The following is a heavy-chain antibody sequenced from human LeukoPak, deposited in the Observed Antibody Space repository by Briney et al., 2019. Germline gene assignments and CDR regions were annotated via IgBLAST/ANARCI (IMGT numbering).Heavy chain of an antibody. V-gene: IGHV3-30*02. CDR1: GFTFSDYG. CDR3: ARDRELLGPFDY. Sequence: GGSLRLSCVASGFTFSDYGMHWVRQAPGKGLEWVAFIRYDGSDKYYADSVKGRFTISRDNSKNTLYLQMNSLRAEDTAVYYCARDRELLGPFDYWGQGTLVTVSS. J-gene: IGHJ4*02. CDR2: IRYDGSDK. D-gene: IGHD1-26*01.